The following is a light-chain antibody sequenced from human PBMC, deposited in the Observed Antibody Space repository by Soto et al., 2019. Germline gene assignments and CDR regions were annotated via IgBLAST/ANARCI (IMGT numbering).Light chain of an antibody. CDR2: WAS. V-gene: IGKV4-1*01. CDR3: QQYYSPPPL. J-gene: IGKJ3*01. CDR1: QSVFYSTNNKNY. Sequence: DIVMTQSPDSLTVSLGERATINCKSSQSVFYSTNNKNYLAWYQQKPGQPPKLLIYWASTRESGVPDRFSGSGSGPEFTLTISSLKAEDVAVYYCQQYYSPPPLFGPGTKVDIK.